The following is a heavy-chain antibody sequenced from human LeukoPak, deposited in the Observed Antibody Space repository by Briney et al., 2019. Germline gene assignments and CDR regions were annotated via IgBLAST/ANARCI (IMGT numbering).Heavy chain of an antibody. D-gene: IGHD2-15*01. V-gene: IGHV4-59*12. CDR1: GGSISSYY. CDR2: IYYSGST. Sequence: PSETLSLTCTVSGGSISSYYWSWIRQPPGKGLEWIGYIYYSGSTNYNPSLKSRVTISVDKSKNQFSLQLSSVTAADTAVYYCADSLHDAFDIWGQGTMVTVSS. J-gene: IGHJ3*02. CDR3: ADSLHDAFDI.